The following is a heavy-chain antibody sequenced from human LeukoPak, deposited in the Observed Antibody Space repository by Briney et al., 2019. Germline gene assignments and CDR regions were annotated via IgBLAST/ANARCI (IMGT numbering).Heavy chain of an antibody. CDR2: MNPNSGNT. D-gene: IGHD3-10*01. CDR3: ARTRTLRFGELSLTY. CDR1: GYAFTSYD. J-gene: IGHJ4*02. Sequence: ASVKVSCKASGYAFTSYDINWVRQATGQGLEWMGWMNPNSGNTGYAQKFQGRVTMTRNTSISTAYMELSSLRSEDTAVYYCARTRTLRFGELSLTYWGQGTLVTVSS. V-gene: IGHV1-8*01.